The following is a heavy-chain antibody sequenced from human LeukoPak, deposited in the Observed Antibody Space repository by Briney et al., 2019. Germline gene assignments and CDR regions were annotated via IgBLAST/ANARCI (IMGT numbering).Heavy chain of an antibody. V-gene: IGHV3-66*01. CDR3: ARARIADLDY. D-gene: IGHD6-13*01. J-gene: IGHJ4*02. Sequence: GGSLRLSCAASGLTVSSNYMNWVRQAPGKGLEWVSVIHVGGSTYYADSVKGRFTISRDTFKNTLYLQMNSLRAEDTAVYYCARARIADLDYWGQGTLVTVSS. CDR1: GLTVSSNY. CDR2: IHVGGST.